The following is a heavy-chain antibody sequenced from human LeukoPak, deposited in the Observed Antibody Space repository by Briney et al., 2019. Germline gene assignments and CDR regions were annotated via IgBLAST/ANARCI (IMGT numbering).Heavy chain of an antibody. D-gene: IGHD3-10*01. J-gene: IGHJ4*02. CDR3: ASQFPYYYGSGSYLGH. V-gene: IGHV4-59*08. CDR2: IHYSGST. Sequence: SETLSLTCTVSGGSITNYYWTWIRQPPGKGLEWIGYIHYSGSTNYNPSLKSRVTLSVDTSKNQFSLKLSSVTAADTAVYYCASQFPYYYGSGSYLGHWGQGTLVTVSS. CDR1: GGSITNYY.